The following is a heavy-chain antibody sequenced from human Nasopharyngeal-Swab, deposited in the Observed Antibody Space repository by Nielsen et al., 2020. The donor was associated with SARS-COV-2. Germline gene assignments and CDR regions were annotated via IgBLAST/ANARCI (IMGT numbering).Heavy chain of an antibody. Sequence: SLSLSCVASGPILSRYSMYWVRQASGQGLLCVSQINVDGSSINCADSVKGRFTTSRDNAKNTLYLQMNSLRAEDTAVYYCTRNHLGLGIWGQGTVVTVSS. D-gene: IGHD3-16*01. V-gene: IGHV3-74*01. CDR3: TRNHLGLGI. J-gene: IGHJ3*02. CDR2: INVDGSSI. CDR1: GPILSRYS.